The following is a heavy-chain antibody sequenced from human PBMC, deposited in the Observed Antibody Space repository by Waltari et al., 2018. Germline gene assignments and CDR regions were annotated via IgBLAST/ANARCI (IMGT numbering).Heavy chain of an antibody. CDR3: ARQIGGRLLWDY. CDR1: GGSVSGDY. J-gene: IGHJ4*02. D-gene: IGHD2-21*01. Sequence: QVQLQESGPGLLNPSETLSLTCSVSGGSVSGDYWSWIRQPPGKGLEFIAYMSHSGALIKNPSLKSRVTISLDTSKNQFSLNLDSVTTADTAVYYCARQIGGRLLWDYWGQGTLVVVSS. CDR2: MSHSGAL. V-gene: IGHV4-59*02.